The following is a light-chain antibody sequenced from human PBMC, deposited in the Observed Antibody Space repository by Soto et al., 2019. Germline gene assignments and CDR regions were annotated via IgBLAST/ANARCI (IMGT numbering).Light chain of an antibody. V-gene: IGKV3-20*01. J-gene: IGKJ1*01. Sequence: EIVLTQSPGTLSLSPGERATLSCRASHTVPGNYLAWLQHKPGQAPRLLIYGASNRATGIPDRFSGSGSGTDFTLTIARLEPEDFAVYYCHQYTSPPWTLGQGTKVETK. CDR1: HTVPGNY. CDR2: GAS. CDR3: HQYTSPPWT.